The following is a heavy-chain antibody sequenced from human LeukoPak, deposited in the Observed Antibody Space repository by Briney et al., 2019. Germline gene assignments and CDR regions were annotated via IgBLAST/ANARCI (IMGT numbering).Heavy chain of an antibody. CDR1: GGSISTDIYY. CDR2: IYHSGST. CDR3: AIEGLKNWFDP. J-gene: IGHJ5*02. Sequence: PSQTLSLTCIVSGGSISTDIYYWSWIRQPPGKGLEWIGYIYHSGSTYYNPSLKSRVTISVDRSKNQFSLKLSSVTAADTAVYYCAIEGLKNWFDPWGQGTLVTVSS. V-gene: IGHV4-30-2*01.